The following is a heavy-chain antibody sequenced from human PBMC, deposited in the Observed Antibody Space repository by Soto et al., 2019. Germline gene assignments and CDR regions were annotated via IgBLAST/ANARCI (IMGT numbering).Heavy chain of an antibody. V-gene: IGHV6-1*01. CDR3: ARDMLGIISGCQRLWGGVYYYGMDV. CDR2: TYYRSKWYN. Sequence: SQTLSLTCAISGDSVSSNSAAWNWIRQSPSRGLEWLGRTYYRSKWYNDYAVSVKSRITINPDTSKNQFSLQLNSVTPEDTAVYYCARDMLGIISGCQRLWGGVYYYGMDVWGQGTPVTVYS. CDR1: GDSVSSNSAA. J-gene: IGHJ6*02. D-gene: IGHD6-19*01.